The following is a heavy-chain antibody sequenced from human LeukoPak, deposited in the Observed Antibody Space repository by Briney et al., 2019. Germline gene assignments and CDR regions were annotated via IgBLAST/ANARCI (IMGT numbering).Heavy chain of an antibody. D-gene: IGHD6-19*01. Sequence: GGSLTLSCAVSGFSFSSYSMNWVRQTPGKGLQWVSSISSSGTYIYYADSVKGRFTISRDNAKNSVYLQMNSLRAEDTAVYYCARGSAVAGIMGLDYWGQGTLVTVSS. CDR3: ARGSAVAGIMGLDY. CDR1: GFSFSSYS. CDR2: ISSSGTYI. J-gene: IGHJ4*02. V-gene: IGHV3-21*01.